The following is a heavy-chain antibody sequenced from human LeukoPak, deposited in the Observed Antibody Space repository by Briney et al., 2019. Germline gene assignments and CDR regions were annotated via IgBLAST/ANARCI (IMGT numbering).Heavy chain of an antibody. CDR1: GGSISSYY. V-gene: IGHV4-59*13. D-gene: IGHD6-19*01. CDR3: ARGPGIAVA. Sequence: SETLSLTCTVSGGSISSYYWSWIRQPPGKGLEWIGYIYYSGSTNYNPSLKSRVTISVDTSKNQFSLKLSSVTAADTAVYYCARGPGIAVAGGQGTLVTVSS. CDR2: IYYSGST. J-gene: IGHJ4*02.